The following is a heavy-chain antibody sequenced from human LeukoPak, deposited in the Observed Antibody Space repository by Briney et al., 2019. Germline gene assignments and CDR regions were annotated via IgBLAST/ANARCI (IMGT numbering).Heavy chain of an antibody. J-gene: IGHJ6*03. CDR2: MNPNSGNT. Sequence: GASVKVSCKASGYTFTSYDINWVRQATGQGLEWMGWMNPNSGNTGYAQKFQGRVTMTRNTSISTAYMELSSLRAEDTAVYYRARGQGGQQLVRYYYYYYMDVWGKGTTVTVSS. D-gene: IGHD6-13*01. V-gene: IGHV1-8*01. CDR1: GYTFTSYD. CDR3: ARGQGGQQLVRYYYYYYMDV.